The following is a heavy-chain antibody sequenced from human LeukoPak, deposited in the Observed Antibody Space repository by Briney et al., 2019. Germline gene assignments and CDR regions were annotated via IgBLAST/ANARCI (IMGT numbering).Heavy chain of an antibody. Sequence: GASLKISFQGFGYTFSSYWSGWVRKMHGKGLGWMGIIYPGESDTSYSPSFQGQVTLSADKSISTAYLQWSSLKASDTAMYYCARIYGKYFDYWGQGTLVTVSP. CDR1: GYTFSSYW. V-gene: IGHV5-51*01. J-gene: IGHJ4*02. D-gene: IGHD2/OR15-2a*01. CDR2: IYPGESDT. CDR3: ARIYGKYFDY.